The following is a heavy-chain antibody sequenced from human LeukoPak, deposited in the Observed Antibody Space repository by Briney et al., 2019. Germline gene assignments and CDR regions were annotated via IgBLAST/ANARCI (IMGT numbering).Heavy chain of an antibody. CDR3: AKGTQPSRRDGYGASDY. V-gene: IGHV3-23*01. D-gene: IGHD5-24*01. Sequence: GGSLRLSCAASGFTFSSYAMSWVRQAPGKGLEWVSGISGSGGGTYYADSVEGRFTTSRDNSKNTLFLQMNSLKAEDTAVYYCAKGTQPSRRDGYGASDYWGQGTLVTVSS. J-gene: IGHJ4*02. CDR1: GFTFSSYA. CDR2: ISGSGGGT.